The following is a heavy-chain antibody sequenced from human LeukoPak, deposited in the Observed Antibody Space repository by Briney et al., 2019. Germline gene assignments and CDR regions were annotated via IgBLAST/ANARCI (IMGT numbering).Heavy chain of an antibody. D-gene: IGHD3-3*01. CDR2: ISYDGSNK. Sequence: PGGSLRLSCAASGFTFSSYAMHWARQAPGKGLEWVAVISYDGSNKYYADSVKCRFTISRDNSKNTLYLQMNSLRAEDTAVYYCARDHYYDFCSGYDRLVDYWGQGTLVTVSS. J-gene: IGHJ4*02. CDR3: ARDHYYDFCSGYDRLVDY. V-gene: IGHV3-30-3*01. CDR1: GFTFSSYA.